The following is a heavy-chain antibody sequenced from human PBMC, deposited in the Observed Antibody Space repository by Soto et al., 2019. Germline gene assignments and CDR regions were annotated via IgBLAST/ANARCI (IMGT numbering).Heavy chain of an antibody. CDR3: AGESGSYSYYYYGMDV. CDR1: GFTFSSYA. V-gene: IGHV3-23*01. D-gene: IGHD1-26*01. Sequence: PGGSLRLSCAASGFTFSSYAMSWVRQAPGKGLEWVSAISGSGGSTYYADSVKGRFTISRDNSKNTLYLQMNSLGAEDTAVYYCAGESGSYSYYYYGMDVWGQGTTVTVSS. CDR2: ISGSGGST. J-gene: IGHJ6*02.